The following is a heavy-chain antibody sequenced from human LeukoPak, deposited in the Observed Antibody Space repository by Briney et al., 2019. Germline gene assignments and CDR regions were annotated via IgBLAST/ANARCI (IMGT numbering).Heavy chain of an antibody. D-gene: IGHD6-19*01. V-gene: IGHV1-24*01. Sequence: ASVKVSCKVSGYTLTELSMHWVRQAPGKGLEWMGGFDPEDGETIYAQKFQGRVTMTRDTSISTAYMELSRLRSDDTAVYYCARDGGSGWYHDYWGQGTLVTVSS. CDR1: GYTLTELS. CDR3: ARDGGSGWYHDY. J-gene: IGHJ4*02. CDR2: FDPEDGET.